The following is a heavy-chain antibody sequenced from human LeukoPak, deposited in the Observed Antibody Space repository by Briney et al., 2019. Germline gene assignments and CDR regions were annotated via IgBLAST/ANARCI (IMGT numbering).Heavy chain of an antibody. D-gene: IGHD4-17*01. CDR3: ASVTTVTTKGHGAFDI. Sequence: SVKVSCKTSGFTFSNSAMQWVRQARGQRLEWIGWVIVGSGKTHYAQNFQDRVTITADESTSTAYMELSSLRSEDTAVYYCASVTTVTTKGHGAFDIWGQGTMVTVSS. CDR1: GFTFSNSA. V-gene: IGHV1-58*02. CDR2: VIVGSGKT. J-gene: IGHJ3*02.